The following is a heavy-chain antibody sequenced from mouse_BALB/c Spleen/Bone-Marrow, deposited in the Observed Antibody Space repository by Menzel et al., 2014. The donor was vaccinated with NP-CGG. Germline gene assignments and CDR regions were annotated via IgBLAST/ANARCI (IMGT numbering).Heavy chain of an antibody. J-gene: IGHJ2*01. CDR3: ATSYYYAGSRGNS. D-gene: IGHD1-1*01. CDR1: GYAFTSYW. CDR2: INPSNGGA. Sequence: VQLQQSGAELVKPGASVKLSCKASGYAFTSYWMHWVKLRPRQGFEWIGEINPSNGGANYNERFKRKATLTVDKSSSTAYMQLSSLTSEDSAVYYCATSYYYAGSRGNSWGQGTTLTVSS. V-gene: IGHV1S81*02.